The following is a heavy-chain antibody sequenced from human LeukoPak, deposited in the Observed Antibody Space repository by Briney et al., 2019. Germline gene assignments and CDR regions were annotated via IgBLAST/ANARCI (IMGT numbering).Heavy chain of an antibody. J-gene: IGHJ4*02. CDR1: GNYW. V-gene: IGHV3-74*01. CDR3: ARGTSAGGPISPFDF. Sequence: GGSLRLSCAASGNYWMHWVRQVPGKGLVWVSHINSDGSWTSYADSVKGRFTISKDNAKNTVYLQMNSLRAEDTGIYYCARGTSAGGPISPFDFWGQGTVVTVSS. CDR2: INSDGSWT. D-gene: IGHD6-13*01.